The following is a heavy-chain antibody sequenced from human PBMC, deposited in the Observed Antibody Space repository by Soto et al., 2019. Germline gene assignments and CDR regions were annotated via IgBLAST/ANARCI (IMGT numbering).Heavy chain of an antibody. Sequence: KTSETLSLTCAVSGYSISSGYYWGWIRQPPGKGLEWIGSIYHSGSTYYNPSLKSRVTISVDTSKNQFSLKLSSVTAADTAVYYCARSGWELLGYYYYGMDVWGQGTTVTVPS. CDR2: IYHSGST. V-gene: IGHV4-38-2*01. J-gene: IGHJ6*02. CDR1: GYSISSGYY. D-gene: IGHD1-26*01. CDR3: ARSGWELLGYYYYGMDV.